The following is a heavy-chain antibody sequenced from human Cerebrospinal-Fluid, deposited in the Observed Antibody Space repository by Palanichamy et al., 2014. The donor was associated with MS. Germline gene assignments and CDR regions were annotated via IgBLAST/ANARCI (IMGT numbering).Heavy chain of an antibody. CDR3: ARGGFTLFGVIIPYFER. J-gene: IGHJ1*01. Sequence: QLQLQESGSGLVKPSQTLSLTCSVSGDSISSGGYSWNWIRQPPGKGLEWIGFVYQTGATFYSPSLESRLSISVDRSKNQFSLNPKSVTAADTAVYYCARGGFTLFGVIIPYFERWGQGTLVTVSS. CDR1: GDSISSGGYS. CDR2: VYQTGAT. D-gene: IGHD3-3*01. V-gene: IGHV4-30-2*01.